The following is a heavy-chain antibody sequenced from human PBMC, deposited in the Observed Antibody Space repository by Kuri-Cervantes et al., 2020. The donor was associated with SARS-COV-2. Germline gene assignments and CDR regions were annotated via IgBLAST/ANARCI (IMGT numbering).Heavy chain of an antibody. CDR1: GYTFTTYA. Sequence: ASVKVSCKASGYTFTTYAMHWVRQAPGQRLEWMGWINAGNGNTKYSQKFQGRVTITRDTSASTAYMELRSLRSDDTAVYYCARQVRGYGSDYWGQGTLVTVSS. J-gene: IGHJ4*02. D-gene: IGHD3-3*01. CDR2: INAGNGNT. V-gene: IGHV1-3*01. CDR3: ARQVRGYGSDY.